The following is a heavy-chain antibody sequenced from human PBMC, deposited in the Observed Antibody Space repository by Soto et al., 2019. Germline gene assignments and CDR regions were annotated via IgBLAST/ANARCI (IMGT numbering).Heavy chain of an antibody. J-gene: IGHJ4*02. D-gene: IGHD3-10*01. CDR2: ISGDGGST. Sequence: EVQLLESGGGLVQPGGSLRLSCAASGFTFSSYAKSWVRQAPGKGLEWVSTISGDGGSTYYADSVKGRFTISRDDSKNTVYLQMNSLRAEDTAVYYFAKDLWFGELSPEDYWGQGTLVTVSS. CDR1: GFTFSSYA. CDR3: AKDLWFGELSPEDY. V-gene: IGHV3-23*01.